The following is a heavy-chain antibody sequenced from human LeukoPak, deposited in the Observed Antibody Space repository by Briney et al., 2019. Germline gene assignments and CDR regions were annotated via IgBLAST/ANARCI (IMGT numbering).Heavy chain of an antibody. CDR2: ISDTGGGT. CDR3: AEGGIQSYMAPEY. V-gene: IGHV3-23*01. J-gene: IGHJ4*02. CDR1: AFTFGSFG. D-gene: IGHD4-11*01. Sequence: GGSLRLSCAASAFTFGSFGMSWVRQAPGKGLEWVSAISDTGGGTFYADSVKGRFTISRDNSKNTLYLQMNSLRAEDTAIYYGAEGGIQSYMAPEYWGQGTLVTVSS.